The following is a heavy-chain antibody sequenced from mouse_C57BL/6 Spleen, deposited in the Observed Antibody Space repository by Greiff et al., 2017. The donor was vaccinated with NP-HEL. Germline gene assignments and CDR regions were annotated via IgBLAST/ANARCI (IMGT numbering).Heavy chain of an antibody. D-gene: IGHD2-12*01. V-gene: IGHV14-4*01. J-gene: IGHJ3*01. CDR2: IDPENGDT. Sequence: EVKLVESGAELVRPGASVKLSCTASGFNIKDDYMHWVKQRPEQGLEWIGWIDPENGDTEYASKFQGKATITADTSSNTAYLQLSSLTSEDTAVYYCTTYEAWFAYWGQGTLVTVSA. CDR3: TTYEAWFAY. CDR1: GFNIKDDY.